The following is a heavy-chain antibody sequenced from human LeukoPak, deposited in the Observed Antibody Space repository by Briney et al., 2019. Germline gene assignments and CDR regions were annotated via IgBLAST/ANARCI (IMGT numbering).Heavy chain of an antibody. CDR1: GGTFSSYA. V-gene: IGHV1-69*13. D-gene: IGHD6-13*01. CDR2: IIPIFGTA. CDR3: ARVEAAAGGYDY. Sequence: SVKVSCKASGGTFSSYAISWVRQAPGQGLEWMGGIIPIFGTANYAQKFQGRVTITADESTSTAYMELSSLRAEDTAVYYCARVEAAAGGYDYWGQGTLVTVSS. J-gene: IGHJ4*02.